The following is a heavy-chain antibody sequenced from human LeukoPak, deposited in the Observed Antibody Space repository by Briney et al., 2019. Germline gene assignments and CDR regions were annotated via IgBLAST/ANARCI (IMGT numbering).Heavy chain of an antibody. V-gene: IGHV4-34*01. D-gene: IGHD2-2*01. Sequence: SETLSLTCAVYGGSFSGYYWSWIRQPPGKGLEWIGEINHSGSTNYNPSHKSRVTISVDTSKNQFSLKLSSVTAADTAVYYCARGPQDCSSTSCYAGDFGYWGQGTLVTVSS. CDR2: INHSGST. CDR1: GGSFSGYY. CDR3: ARGPQDCSSTSCYAGDFGY. J-gene: IGHJ4*02.